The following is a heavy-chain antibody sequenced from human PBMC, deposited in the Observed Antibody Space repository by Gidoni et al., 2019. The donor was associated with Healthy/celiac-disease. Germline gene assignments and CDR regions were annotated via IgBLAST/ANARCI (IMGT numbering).Heavy chain of an antibody. CDR3: ARTSITPGRFDY. D-gene: IGHD2-15*01. CDR2: INHSGST. V-gene: IGHV4-34*01. Sequence: QVQLQQWGAGLLKPSETLSLTCAVYGGSFSGYYWCWIRQPPGKGLEWIGEINHSGSTNYNPSLKSRVTISVDTSKKQFSLKVSFVTAADTAVYYCARTSITPGRFDYWGQGTLVTVSS. J-gene: IGHJ4*02. CDR1: GGSFSGYY.